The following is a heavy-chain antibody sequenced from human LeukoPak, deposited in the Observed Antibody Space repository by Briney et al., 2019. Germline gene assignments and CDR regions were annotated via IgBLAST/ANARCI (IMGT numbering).Heavy chain of an antibody. CDR1: GFTFSNYW. V-gene: IGHV3-7*01. J-gene: IGHJ5*02. CDR3: ARPTVTTGWFDP. Sequence: GGSLRLSCAASGFTFSNYWMNWLRQAPGKGLEWVANIKQDGSEKYYVDSVEGRFTVSRDNTKNSLYLQMKSLGAEDTAVYYCARPTVTTGWFDPWGQGTLVTVSS. CDR2: IKQDGSEK. D-gene: IGHD4-17*01.